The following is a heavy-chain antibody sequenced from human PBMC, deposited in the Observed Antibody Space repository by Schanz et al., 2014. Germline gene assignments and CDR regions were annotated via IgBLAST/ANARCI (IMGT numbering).Heavy chain of an antibody. CDR1: GGSLTNYY. CDR3: ARHTYFNCYFDY. D-gene: IGHD1-1*01. Sequence: QEQLQESGPGLVKPSETLSFTCTVSGGSLTNYYWSWIRQPPGKGLEWVGYVSNTGTANYNPSLKSRISISVASSNNKFPLNFRSVTAAATAVYYCARHTYFNCYFDYWGPGTLATVSS. CDR2: VSNTGTA. J-gene: IGHJ4*02. V-gene: IGHV4-59*08.